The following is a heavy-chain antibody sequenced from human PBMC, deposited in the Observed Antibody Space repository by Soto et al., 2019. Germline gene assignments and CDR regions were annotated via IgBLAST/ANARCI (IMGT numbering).Heavy chain of an antibody. Sequence: PSETLSLTCTVSGGSIGTYYWSWIRQPPGKGLEWIGYIYYRGNTDYNPSLKSRVTISLDTPKNQFSLKLSSVTAADTAVYYFERPPGYYDILTGYTTYYFDYWGQGILVTVSS. CDR3: ERPPGYYDILTGYTTYYFDY. D-gene: IGHD3-9*01. CDR2: IYYRGNT. V-gene: IGHV4-59*08. J-gene: IGHJ4*02. CDR1: GGSIGTYY.